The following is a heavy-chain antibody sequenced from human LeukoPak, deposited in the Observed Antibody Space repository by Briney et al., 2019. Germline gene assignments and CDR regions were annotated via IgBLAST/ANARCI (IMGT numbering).Heavy chain of an antibody. CDR2: IRYDGSNK. J-gene: IGHJ4*02. Sequence: PGGSLRLSCAASGFTFSNYGMHWVRQAPGKGLEWVAFIRYDGSNKYYVDSMKGRFTISRDNFKSTLYLQMNSLSAEDTAVYYCAKERAQYTYGPYYFDYWGQGTLVTVSS. CDR1: GFTFSNYG. V-gene: IGHV3-30*02. CDR3: AKERAQYTYGPYYFDY. D-gene: IGHD5-18*01.